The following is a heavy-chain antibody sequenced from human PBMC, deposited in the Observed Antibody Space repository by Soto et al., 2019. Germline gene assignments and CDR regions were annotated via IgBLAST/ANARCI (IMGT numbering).Heavy chain of an antibody. J-gene: IGHJ4*02. CDR3: ARPDGYCSGGSCYYHFDY. CDR1: GGSISSSSYY. Sequence: QLQLQESGPGLVKPSETLSLTCTVSGGSISSSSYYWGWIRQPPGKGLEWIGSIYYSGSTYYNPSLKSRVTISVEPSKNQFALKLSSVTAADTAVYYCARPDGYCSGGSCYYHFDYWGQVTLVTVSS. CDR2: IYYSGST. V-gene: IGHV4-39*01. D-gene: IGHD2-15*01.